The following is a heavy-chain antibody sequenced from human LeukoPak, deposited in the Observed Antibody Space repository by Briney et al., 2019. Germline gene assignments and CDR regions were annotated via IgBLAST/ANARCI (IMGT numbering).Heavy chain of an antibody. D-gene: IGHD3-10*01. CDR1: GGSISSYY. J-gene: IGHJ5*02. CDR3: ARGFRYYYGSGRYIWEGDRFDP. Sequence: PSETLSLTCTVSGGSISSYYWSWIRQPPGKGLEWIGYIYYSGSTNYNPSLKSRVTISVDTSKNQFSLKLSSVTAADTAVYYCARGFRYYYGSGRYIWEGDRFDPWGQGTAVTVSS. CDR2: IYYSGST. V-gene: IGHV4-59*08.